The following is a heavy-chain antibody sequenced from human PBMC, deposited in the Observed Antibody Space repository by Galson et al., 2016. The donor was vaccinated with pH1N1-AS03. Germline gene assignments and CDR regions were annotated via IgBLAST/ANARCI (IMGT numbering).Heavy chain of an antibody. CDR3: TTDDGPYYGLHV. Sequence: SLRLSCAASGFTFSNAWMSWVRQAPGKGLEWVGRLKSKLDGGTADYAAPVKGRFTISRDDSKKMLYLQMNNLKTEDTAMYYCTTDDGPYYGLHVWGQGTTVTVSS. CDR1: GFTFSNAW. J-gene: IGHJ6*02. CDR2: LKSKLDGGTA. V-gene: IGHV3-15*01. D-gene: IGHD5-24*01.